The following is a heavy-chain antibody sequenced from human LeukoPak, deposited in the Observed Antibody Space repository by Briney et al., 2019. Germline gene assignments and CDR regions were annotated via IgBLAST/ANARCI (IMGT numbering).Heavy chain of an antibody. D-gene: IGHD6-13*01. CDR1: GFTFSSYA. CDR2: ISGSGGST. CDR3: ARFPYSSSFISLD. V-gene: IGHV3-23*01. J-gene: IGHJ4*02. Sequence: GGSLRLSCAASGFTFSSYAMSWVRQAPGKGLEWVSAISGSGGSTYYADSVKGRFTISRDNSKNTPYLQMNSLRAEDTAVYYCARFPYSSSFISLDWGQGTLVTVSS.